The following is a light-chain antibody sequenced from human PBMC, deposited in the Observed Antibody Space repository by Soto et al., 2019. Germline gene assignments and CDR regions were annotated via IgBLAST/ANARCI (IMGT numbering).Light chain of an antibody. CDR2: WAS. V-gene: IGKV4-1*01. CDR3: QQYYITPRT. CDR1: QSVLYSSNNKNY. Sequence: DIVMTQSPDSLAVSLGERATINCKSSQSVLYSSNNKNYLAWYQQKPGQPPKLLIYWASTRESGVPDRFSGSGSGTDLTLTISSLQAEDVAVYYCQQYYITPRTFGQGAKVDIK. J-gene: IGKJ1*01.